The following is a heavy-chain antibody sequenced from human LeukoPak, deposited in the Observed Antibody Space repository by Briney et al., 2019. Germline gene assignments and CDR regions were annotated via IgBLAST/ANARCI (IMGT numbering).Heavy chain of an antibody. J-gene: IGHJ4*02. CDR2: IYYSGST. V-gene: IGHV4-31*03. CDR3: ARDQSAGTFDY. CDR1: GCSISSGGYY. D-gene: IGHD1-1*01. Sequence: SQTLSLTCTVSGCSISSGGYYWSWIRQHPGKGLEWIGYIYYSGSTYYNPSLKSRFTISVDTSKNQFSLKLSSVTAADTAVYYCARDQSAGTFDYWGQGTLVTVSS.